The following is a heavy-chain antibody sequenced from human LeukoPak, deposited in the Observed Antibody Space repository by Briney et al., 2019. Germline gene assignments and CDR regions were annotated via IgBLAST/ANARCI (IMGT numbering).Heavy chain of an antibody. D-gene: IGHD6-13*01. V-gene: IGHV1-8*01. J-gene: IGHJ6*03. CDR3: ARGIGYSSSWYYYYYYYMDV. Sequence: ASVKVSCKASGYTFTSYDINWVRQATGQGLEWMGWINPNSGGTNYAQKFQGRVTITRNTSISTAYMELSSLRSEDTAVYYCARGIGYSSSWYYYYYYYMDVWGKGTTVTVSS. CDR2: INPNSGGT. CDR1: GYTFTSYD.